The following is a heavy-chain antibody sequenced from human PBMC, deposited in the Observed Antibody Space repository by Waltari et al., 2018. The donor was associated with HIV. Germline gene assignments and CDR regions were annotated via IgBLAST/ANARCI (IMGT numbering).Heavy chain of an antibody. D-gene: IGHD6-13*01. J-gene: IGHJ5*02. CDR2: FEPVEPET. V-gene: IGHV5-51*03. CDR3: ARRGAAARTCFDP. Sequence: EVQLVQSGAEVKKPGESLKISCKGSGYSFTSHWIVWVRQIPGKGLEWMGFFEPVEPETGHSPSCQVQVTTSRDTSVSTTYREWGSLKASDTAMCYWARRGAAARTCFDPWGQGTLVTVSS. CDR1: GYSFTSHW.